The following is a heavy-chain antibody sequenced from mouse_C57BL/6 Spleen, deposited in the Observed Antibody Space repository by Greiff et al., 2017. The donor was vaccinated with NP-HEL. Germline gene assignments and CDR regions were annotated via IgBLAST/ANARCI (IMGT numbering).Heavy chain of an antibody. D-gene: IGHD1-1*01. CDR2: ISSGGSYT. CDR3: ARRFYYGSSPGYFDV. CDR1: GFTFSSYG. V-gene: IGHV5-6*01. Sequence: EVQGVESGGDLVKPGGSLKLSCAASGFTFSSYGMSWVRQTPDKRLEWVATISSGGSYTYYPDSVKGRFTISRDNAKNTLYLQMSSLKSEDTAMYYCARRFYYGSSPGYFDVWGTGTTVTVSS. J-gene: IGHJ1*03.